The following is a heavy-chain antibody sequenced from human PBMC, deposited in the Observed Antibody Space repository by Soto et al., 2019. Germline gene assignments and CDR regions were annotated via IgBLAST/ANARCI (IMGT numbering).Heavy chain of an antibody. CDR1: GGSISSGGYY. Sequence: SETLSLTCTVSGGSISSGGYYWSWIRQHPGKGLEWIGYIYYSGSTYYNPSLKSRVTISVDTSKNQFSLKLSSVTAADTAVYYCARASGYYDSSGYPTHWGQGTLVTVSS. J-gene: IGHJ4*02. CDR3: ARASGYYDSSGYPTH. D-gene: IGHD3-22*01. CDR2: IYYSGST. V-gene: IGHV4-31*03.